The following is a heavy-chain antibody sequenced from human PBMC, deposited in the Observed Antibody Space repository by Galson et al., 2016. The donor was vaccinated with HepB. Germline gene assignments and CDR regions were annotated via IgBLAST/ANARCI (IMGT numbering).Heavy chain of an antibody. CDR3: AHRRPDFDFWSRFDT. V-gene: IGHV2-5*02. CDR2: VYWDDDK. CDR1: GFSLKIPGMG. D-gene: IGHD3-3*01. Sequence: PALVKPTQTLTLTCTFSGFSLKIPGMGVGWIRQPPGKALEWLAIVYWDDDKYYTPSLRNRLAITKDASKNEVVLTLTNVDPLDTATYFCAHRRPDFDFWSRFDTWGQGLLVTVSS. J-gene: IGHJ4*02.